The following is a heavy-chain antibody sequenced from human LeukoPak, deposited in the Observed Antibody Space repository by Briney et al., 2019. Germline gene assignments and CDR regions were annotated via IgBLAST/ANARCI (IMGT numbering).Heavy chain of an antibody. Sequence: ASVKVSCKASGYTFTDYFMHWVRQAPGQGLESMGWIDADSGTPTYPQKFQGRVTMTRDTSTSTVYMELSRLISDDTAVYYCARGRPWIQQWLTFSYNWFDPWGQGTLVTVSS. V-gene: IGHV1-2*02. D-gene: IGHD5-18*01. CDR2: IDADSGTP. CDR3: ARGRPWIQQWLTFSYNWFDP. CDR1: GYTFTDYF. J-gene: IGHJ5*02.